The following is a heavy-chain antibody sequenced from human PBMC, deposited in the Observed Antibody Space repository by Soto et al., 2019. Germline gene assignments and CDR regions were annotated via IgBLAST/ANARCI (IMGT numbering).Heavy chain of an antibody. V-gene: IGHV3-33*01. CDR3: AREPVRITMIVESDYFDY. D-gene: IGHD3-22*01. J-gene: IGHJ4*02. Sequence: PGGSLRLSCAASGFTFSSYGMHWVRQAPGKGLEWVAVIWYDGSNKYYADSVKGRFTISRDNSKNTLYLQMNSLRAEDTAVYYCAREPVRITMIVESDYFDYWGQGTLVTVSS. CDR1: GFTFSSYG. CDR2: IWYDGSNK.